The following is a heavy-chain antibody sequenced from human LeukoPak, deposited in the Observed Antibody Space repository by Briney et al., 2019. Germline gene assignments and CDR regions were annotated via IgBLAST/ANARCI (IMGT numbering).Heavy chain of an antibody. CDR1: GFTFSSYA. CDR2: ISGSGGST. D-gene: IGHD2-15*01. CDR3: AKKGHCSGGSCYSVLDYFDY. Sequence: PGGSLRLSCAASGFTFSSYAMSWVRQAPGKGLEWVSAISGSGGSTYYADSVKGRFTISRDNSKNTLYLQMNGLRAEDTAVYYCAKKGHCSGGSCYSVLDYFDYWGQGTLVTVSS. J-gene: IGHJ4*02. V-gene: IGHV3-23*01.